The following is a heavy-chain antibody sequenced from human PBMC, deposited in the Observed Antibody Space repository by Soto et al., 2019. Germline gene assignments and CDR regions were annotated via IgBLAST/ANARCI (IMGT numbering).Heavy chain of an antibody. D-gene: IGHD3-10*01. V-gene: IGHV1-3*01. J-gene: IGHJ6*02. CDR3: AREGGYYGSGTSYGMDV. CDR1: GYIFTNYA. Sequence: QVHLMQSGAEVKKPGASVKVSCKASGYIFTNYAMHWVRQAPGQRLEWMGWINPGNGNTKYSQKFQGRVTITRDTSASTTYMELSSLRSEDTAVYYCAREGGYYGSGTSYGMDVWGQGTTVTVSS. CDR2: INPGNGNT.